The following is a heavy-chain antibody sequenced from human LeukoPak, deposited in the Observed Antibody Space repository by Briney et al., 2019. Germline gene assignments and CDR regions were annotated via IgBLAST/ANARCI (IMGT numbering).Heavy chain of an antibody. CDR1: GYTFTNYT. D-gene: IGHD3-22*01. CDR2: IDTKTGNP. J-gene: IGHJ4*02. V-gene: IGHV7-4-1*02. Sequence: ASVKVSCKASGYTFTNYTINWVRLAPGQGLEWMGWIDTKTGNPTYAQGFTGRFVFSLDTSVSTAYLQISSLKAEDTAVYYCAIHPSDSSGYFSYWGQGALVTVSS. CDR3: AIHPSDSSGYFSY.